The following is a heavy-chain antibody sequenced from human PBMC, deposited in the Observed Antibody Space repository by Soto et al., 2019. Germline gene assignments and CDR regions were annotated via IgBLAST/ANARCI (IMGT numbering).Heavy chain of an antibody. CDR3: ARGDIVAIYYYYGMDV. J-gene: IGHJ6*02. V-gene: IGHV4-61*01. CDR1: GGSVSSGSYY. CDR2: IYYSGST. D-gene: IGHD5-12*01. Sequence: SETLSLTCTVSGGSVSSGSYYWSWIRQPPGKGLEWIGYIYYSGSTNYNPSLKSRVTISVDTSKNQFSLKLSSVTAADTAVYYCARGDIVAIYYYYGMDVWGQGTTVTVSS.